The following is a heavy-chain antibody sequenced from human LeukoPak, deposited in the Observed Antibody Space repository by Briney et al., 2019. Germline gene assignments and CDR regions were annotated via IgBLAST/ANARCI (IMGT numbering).Heavy chain of an antibody. D-gene: IGHD6-13*01. Sequence: SVKVSCKASGGTFSSYAISWVRQAPGQGLEWMGGIIPIFGTANYAQKFQGRVTITTDESTSTAYMELSSLRSEDTAVYHCARVDEGIAAAPPDYWGQGTLVTVSS. J-gene: IGHJ4*02. CDR1: GGTFSSYA. CDR3: ARVDEGIAAAPPDY. V-gene: IGHV1-69*05. CDR2: IIPIFGTA.